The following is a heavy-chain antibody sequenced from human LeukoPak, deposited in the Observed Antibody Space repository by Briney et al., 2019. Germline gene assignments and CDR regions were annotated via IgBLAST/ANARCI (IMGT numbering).Heavy chain of an antibody. CDR1: GFTFSSYW. V-gene: IGHV3-7*01. CDR2: IKQDGSEK. Sequence: GGSLRLSCAASGFTFSSYWMSWVRQAPGKGLEWVANIKQDGSEKYYVDSVKGRFTISRDNAKNSLYLQMNSLRAEDTAVYYCAREVGIAAAFYYYYGMDVRGQGTTVTVSS. CDR3: AREVGIAAAFYYYYGMDV. J-gene: IGHJ6*02. D-gene: IGHD6-13*01.